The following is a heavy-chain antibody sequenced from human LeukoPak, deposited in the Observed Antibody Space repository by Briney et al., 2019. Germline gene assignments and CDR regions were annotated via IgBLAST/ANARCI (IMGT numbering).Heavy chain of an antibody. V-gene: IGHV4-39*07. CDR1: GASISSSSYY. Sequence: PSETLSLTCTVSGASISSSSYYWGGIRQPPGRGLEGIGSIYSSGTTYYNPSLKSRVTISIDTSKNQFSLKLSSVTAADTAVYYCAREYGDDYWGQGTLVTVSS. CDR3: AREYGDDY. CDR2: IYSSGTT. D-gene: IGHD4-17*01. J-gene: IGHJ4*02.